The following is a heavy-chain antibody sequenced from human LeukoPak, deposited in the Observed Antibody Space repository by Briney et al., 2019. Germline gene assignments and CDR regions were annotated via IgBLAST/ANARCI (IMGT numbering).Heavy chain of an antibody. CDR2: INHSGST. V-gene: IGHV4-34*01. CDR1: GGSFSGYY. D-gene: IGHD3-10*01. Sequence: SETLSLTCAVYGGSFSGYYWSWIRQPTGKGLEWIGEINHSGSTNYNPSLKSRVTISVDTSKNQFSLKLSSVTAADTAVYYCARGIMVRGGPVGYWGQGTLVTVSS. J-gene: IGHJ4*02. CDR3: ARGIMVRGGPVGY.